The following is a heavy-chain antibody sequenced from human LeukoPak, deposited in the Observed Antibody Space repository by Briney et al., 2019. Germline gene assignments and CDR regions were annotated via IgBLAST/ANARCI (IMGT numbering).Heavy chain of an antibody. CDR1: GFTFSSYA. CDR3: ARDPRIAYYYDSIGYYDY. CDR2: IRSNGGST. J-gene: IGHJ4*02. D-gene: IGHD3-22*01. V-gene: IGHV3-64*01. Sequence: GGSLRLSCAASGFTFSSYAMHWVRQAPGKGLEYVSAIRSNGGSTYYANSVKGRFTISRDNSKNTLYLQMGSLRAEDMAVYYCARDPRIAYYYDSIGYYDYWGQGTLVTVSS.